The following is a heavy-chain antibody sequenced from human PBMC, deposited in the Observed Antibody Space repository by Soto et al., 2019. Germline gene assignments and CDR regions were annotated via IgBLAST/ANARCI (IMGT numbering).Heavy chain of an antibody. CDR1: GGIFRRYA. V-gene: IGHV1-69*01. D-gene: IGHD3-16*01. CDR3: ARPDEGSYSSNHHYYYALDV. J-gene: IGHJ6*02. Sequence: QVQLLQSGAEVKKPGSSVKVPCTVSGGIFRRYAISWVRQAPGQGLEWLGGIVPIFGTTNYAQKFQGRVTITADESTSTAYMDLSSLRSDDTAVYYCARPDEGSYSSNHHYYYALDVWGQGTTVTVSS. CDR2: IVPIFGTT.